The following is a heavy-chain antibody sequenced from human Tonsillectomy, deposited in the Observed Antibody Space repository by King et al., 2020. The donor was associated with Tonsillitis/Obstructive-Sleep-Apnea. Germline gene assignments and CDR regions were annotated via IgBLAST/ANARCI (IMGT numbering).Heavy chain of an antibody. Sequence: VQPVESGGGVVQPGRSLRLSCAASGFTFSSYGMHWVRQAPGKGMEWVAVIWYDGSNKYYADSVKGRFTISRDNSKNTLYLQMNSLRTEDTAVYYCARDRQSWYGPLVYWRQGTLVTVSS. CDR2: IWYDGSNK. D-gene: IGHD3-10*01. CDR1: GFTFSSYG. V-gene: IGHV3-33*01. J-gene: IGHJ4*02. CDR3: ARDRQSWYGPLVY.